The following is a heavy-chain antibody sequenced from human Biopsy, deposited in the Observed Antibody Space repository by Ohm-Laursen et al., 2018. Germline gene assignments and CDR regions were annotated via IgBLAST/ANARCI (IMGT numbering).Heavy chain of an antibody. Sequence: SVKVSCKASEYSVTDYFIHWVRHAPEQGFEWMGWINPKSGVANHAQNFQGRVSMTRDTSIHTVYLELNSLRSDDTAVYYCARDMTVTARPYYYSGVDVWGPGTRVTVSS. V-gene: IGHV1-2*02. CDR1: EYSVTDYF. CDR3: ARDMTVTARPYYYSGVDV. D-gene: IGHD4-17*01. CDR2: INPKSGVA. J-gene: IGHJ6*02.